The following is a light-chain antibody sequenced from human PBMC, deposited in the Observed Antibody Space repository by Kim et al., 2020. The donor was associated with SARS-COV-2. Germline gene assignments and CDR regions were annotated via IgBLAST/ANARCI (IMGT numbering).Light chain of an antibody. CDR1: SLRSYY. CDR3: NARDSSGNHLV. V-gene: IGLV3-19*01. CDR2: GKN. J-gene: IGLJ2*01. Sequence: AWGQTDRITCQGDSLRSYYASWYQQKPGQAPVLVIYGKNNRPSGIPDRFSGSSSGNTASLTSTGAQAEDEADYYCNARDSSGNHLVFGGGTQLTVL.